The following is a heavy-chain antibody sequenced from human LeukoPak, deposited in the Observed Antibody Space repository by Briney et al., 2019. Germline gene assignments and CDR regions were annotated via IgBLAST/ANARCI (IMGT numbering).Heavy chain of an antibody. V-gene: IGHV3-74*01. Sequence: GGSLRLSCAASGFTFSSYWMHWVRQAPGKGLVWVSRINTDGGSTSYADSVKGRFTTSRDNAKNTLYLQMNSLRAEDTAVYYCARDPLGILWFGELPGDWGQGTLVTVSS. J-gene: IGHJ4*02. CDR2: INTDGGST. D-gene: IGHD3-10*01. CDR3: ARDPLGILWFGELPGD. CDR1: GFTFSSYW.